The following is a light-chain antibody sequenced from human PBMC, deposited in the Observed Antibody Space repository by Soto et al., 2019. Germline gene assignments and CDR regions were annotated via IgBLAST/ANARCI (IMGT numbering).Light chain of an antibody. CDR2: DAS. Sequence: EIVLTQSPATLSLSPGERVTLSCRASQSINSYLAWYQQKPGQAPRLLIYDASNRATGIPARFTGSGSGTDFTLTISSLEPEDFAVYYCQQRRNWPLTFGGGTKVEIK. V-gene: IGKV3-11*01. CDR1: QSINSY. CDR3: QQRRNWPLT. J-gene: IGKJ4*01.